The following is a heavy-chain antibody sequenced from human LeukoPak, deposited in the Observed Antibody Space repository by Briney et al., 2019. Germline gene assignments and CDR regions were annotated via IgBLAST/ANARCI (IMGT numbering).Heavy chain of an antibody. D-gene: IGHD1-1*01. CDR3: ARSAAGTYY. CDR1: GLTFSSYE. CDR2: ISKSGYTI. V-gene: IGHV3-48*03. Sequence: GGSLRLSCVASGLTFSSYEMNWVRQAPGKGLEWVSYISKSGYTIHYADSVQGRFTHADSVQGRFTISRDNAKNSVYLQMNSLRAEDTAVYYCARSAAGTYYWGQGTLVTVSS. J-gene: IGHJ4*02.